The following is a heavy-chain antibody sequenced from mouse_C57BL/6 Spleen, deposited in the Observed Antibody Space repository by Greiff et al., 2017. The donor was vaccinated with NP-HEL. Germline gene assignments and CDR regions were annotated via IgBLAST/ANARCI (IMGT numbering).Heavy chain of an antibody. CDR2: IHPNSGST. J-gene: IGHJ4*01. V-gene: IGHV1-64*01. CDR3: ARSYYGKTRYYAMDY. CDR1: GYTFTSYW. Sequence: VQLQQPGAELVKPGASVKLSCKASGYTFTSYWMHWVKQRPGQGLEWIGMIHPNSGSTNYNEKFKSKATLTVDKSSSTAYMQLSSLTSEDSAVYYCARSYYGKTRYYAMDYWGQGTSVTVSS. D-gene: IGHD2-10*01.